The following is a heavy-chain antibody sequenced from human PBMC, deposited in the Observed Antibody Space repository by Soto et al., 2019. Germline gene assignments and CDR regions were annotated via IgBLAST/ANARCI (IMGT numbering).Heavy chain of an antibody. Sequence: QVQLVQSGAEVKKPGSSVTVSCKASGGTFSSYTISWVRQAPGQGLEWMGGIIPIFGTANYAQKFQGRVTITADESTSKAYMQLRSPRSEDTAVYYCAGGTHWCLQLWYFDLWGRGTLVTVSS. J-gene: IGHJ2*01. CDR2: IIPIFGTA. V-gene: IGHV1-69*12. D-gene: IGHD2-8*01. CDR1: GGTFSSYT. CDR3: AGGTHWCLQLWYFDL.